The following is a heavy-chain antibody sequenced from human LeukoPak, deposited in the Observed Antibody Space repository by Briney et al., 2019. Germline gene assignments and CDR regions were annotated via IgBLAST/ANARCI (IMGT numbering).Heavy chain of an antibody. Sequence: ASVKVSCKAPGYTFTSYGISWVRQAPGQGLEWMGWISAYNGNTNYAQKLQGRVTMTTDTSTSTAYMELRSLRSDDTAVYYCARAAHIVVVPAPSSGVDYWGQGTLVTVSS. CDR3: ARAAHIVVVPAPSSGVDY. V-gene: IGHV1-18*01. CDR1: GYTFTSYG. J-gene: IGHJ4*02. D-gene: IGHD2-2*01. CDR2: ISAYNGNT.